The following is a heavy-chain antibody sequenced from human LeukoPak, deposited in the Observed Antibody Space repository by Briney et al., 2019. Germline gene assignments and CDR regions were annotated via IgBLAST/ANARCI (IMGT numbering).Heavy chain of an antibody. CDR1: GFTFSSYW. CDR2: IKQDGSEK. D-gene: IGHD6-19*01. J-gene: IGHJ4*02. CDR3: ARVRVAKAVAAFNY. Sequence: GGSLRLSCAASGFTFSSYWMSWVRQAPGKGLEWVANIKQDGSEKYYVDSVKGRFTISRDNAKNSLYLQMNSLRAEDTAVYYCARVRVAKAVAAFNYGGRGTRVPVPS. V-gene: IGHV3-7*03.